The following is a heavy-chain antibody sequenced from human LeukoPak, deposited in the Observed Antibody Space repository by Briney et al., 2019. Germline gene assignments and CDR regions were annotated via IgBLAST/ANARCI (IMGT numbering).Heavy chain of an antibody. CDR2: INHSRST. Sequence: SETLSLTCAFCGGFHSRYYWSWIRPPPARGREGVGEINHSRSTNYNPSLTSRVPISVDTSKNQFSLKLSSVPAADTAVYYCARAPRRGMTTVTPIDYWGQGTLVTVSS. J-gene: IGHJ4*02. CDR1: GGFHSRYY. V-gene: IGHV4-34*01. D-gene: IGHD4-17*01. CDR3: ARAPRRGMTTVTPIDY.